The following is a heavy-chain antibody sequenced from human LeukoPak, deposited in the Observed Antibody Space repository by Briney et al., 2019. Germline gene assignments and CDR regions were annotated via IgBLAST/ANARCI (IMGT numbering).Heavy chain of an antibody. CDR1: GFTFSSYA. J-gene: IGHJ4*02. D-gene: IGHD3-3*01. Sequence: GESLRLSCAASGFTFSSYAMLWVRQAPGKGLEWVAVISYDGSNKYYADSVKGRFTISRDNSKNTLYLQMNSLRAEDTAVYYCARGWGRTIFGVVDYWGQGTLVTVSS. CDR2: ISYDGSNK. CDR3: ARGWGRTIFGVVDY. V-gene: IGHV3-30-3*01.